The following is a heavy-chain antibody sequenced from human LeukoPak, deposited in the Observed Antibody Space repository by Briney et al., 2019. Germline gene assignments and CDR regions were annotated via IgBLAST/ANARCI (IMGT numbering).Heavy chain of an antibody. J-gene: IGHJ4*02. V-gene: IGHV3-23*01. D-gene: IGHD3-3*01. CDR3: AKDRTITIFGVACFVY. CDR2: VSGGGGST. Sequence: PGGSLRLSCAAAGFTFSSYAMRWVRQAPGKGLEWVSAVSGGGGSTYYADSVKGRFTLSRDNSQNPLYLQMNSLRAEDTAVYYCAKDRTITIFGVACFVYWGQGTLVTVSS. CDR1: GFTFSSYA.